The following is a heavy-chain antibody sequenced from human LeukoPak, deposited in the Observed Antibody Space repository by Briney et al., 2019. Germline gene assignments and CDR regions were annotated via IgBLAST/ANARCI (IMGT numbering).Heavy chain of an antibody. J-gene: IGHJ4*02. CDR3: ARDRSDGFDY. V-gene: IGHV3-53*01. Sequence: PGGSLRLSCAASGFTFSSYSMNWVRQAPGKGLEWVSVLYSGGNTYYADSVKGRFTISRDNSKNTLYLQMNSLRTEDTAVYYCARDRSDGFDYWGQGTLVTVSS. CDR1: GFTFSSYS. CDR2: LYSGGNT.